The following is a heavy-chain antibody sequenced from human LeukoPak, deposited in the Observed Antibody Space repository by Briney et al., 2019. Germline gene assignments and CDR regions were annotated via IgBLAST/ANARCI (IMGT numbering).Heavy chain of an antibody. CDR1: GYTFTICY. CDR3: ARDLGGVTDY. J-gene: IGHJ4*02. CDR2: INPSGGST. D-gene: IGHD3-16*01. Sequence: ASVTVSFTASGYTFTICYMHWVRQAPGQGLEWMGIINPSGGSTSYAQKFQGRVTMTRDTSTSTVYMELSSLRSDDTAVYYCARDLGGVTDYWGQGTLVTASS. V-gene: IGHV1-46*01.